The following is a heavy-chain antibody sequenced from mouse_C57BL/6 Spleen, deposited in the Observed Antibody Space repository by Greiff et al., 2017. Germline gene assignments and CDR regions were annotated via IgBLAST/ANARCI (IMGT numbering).Heavy chain of an antibody. Sequence: VHVKQSGAELVRPGASVKLSCTASGFNIKDDYMHWVKQRPEQGLEWIGWIDPENGDTEYASKFQGKATITADTSSNTAYLQLSSLTSEDTAVYYCTPYDYDAGWFAYWGQGTLVTVSA. CDR3: TPYDYDAGWFAY. CDR2: IDPENGDT. J-gene: IGHJ3*01. V-gene: IGHV14-4*01. CDR1: GFNIKDDY. D-gene: IGHD2-4*01.